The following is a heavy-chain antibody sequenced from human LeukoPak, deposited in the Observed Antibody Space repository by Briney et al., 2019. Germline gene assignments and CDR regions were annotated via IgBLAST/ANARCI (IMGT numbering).Heavy chain of an antibody. Sequence: GGSLRLSCAASGFTFSSYGMHWVRQAPGKGLEWAAVIWYDGSNKYYADSVKGRFTISRDNSKNTLYLQMNSLRAEDTAVYYCAKGGIAVAEYYFDYWGQGTLVTVSS. CDR2: IWYDGSNK. CDR1: GFTFSSYG. CDR3: AKGGIAVAEYYFDY. D-gene: IGHD6-19*01. J-gene: IGHJ4*02. V-gene: IGHV3-33*06.